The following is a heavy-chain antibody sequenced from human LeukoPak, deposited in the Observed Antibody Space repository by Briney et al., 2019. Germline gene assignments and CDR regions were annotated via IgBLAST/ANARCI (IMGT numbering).Heavy chain of an antibody. D-gene: IGHD5-24*01. V-gene: IGHV3-21*01. CDR2: ISSSSSYI. CDR1: GFTFSSYS. CDR3: AGVLEMATMGGAFDI. J-gene: IGHJ3*02. Sequence: PGVSLRLSCAASGFTFSSYSMNWVRQAPGKGLEWVSSISSSSSYIYYADSVKGRFTISRDNAKNSLYLQMNSLRAEDTAVYYCAGVLEMATMGGAFDIWGQGTMVTVSS.